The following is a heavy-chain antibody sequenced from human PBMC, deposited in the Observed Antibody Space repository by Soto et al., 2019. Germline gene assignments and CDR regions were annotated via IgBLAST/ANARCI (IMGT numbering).Heavy chain of an antibody. CDR1: GFALSDYY. D-gene: IGHD3-10*01. CDR3: VRHYNRYLTESFSH. V-gene: IGHV3-11*01. Sequence: QVQLVESGGALVKPGGSLRLSCAASGFALSDYYMHWIRQAPGKGLGWISSIAGTGHNKFYSESVSGRFTTSRDNTNNSLYLQMKRLTAEETAVYYCVRHYNRYLTESFSHWGQGTLLAVSS. J-gene: IGHJ4*02. CDR2: IAGTGHNK.